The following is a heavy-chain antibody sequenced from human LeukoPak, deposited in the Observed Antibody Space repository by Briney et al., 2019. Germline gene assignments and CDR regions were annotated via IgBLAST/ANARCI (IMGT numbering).Heavy chain of an antibody. V-gene: IGHV3-48*01. D-gene: IGHD4-17*01. CDR3: ARGSALDYGDYYYYYGMDV. CDR2: ISSSSSTI. CDR1: GFTFRSYS. J-gene: IGHJ6*02. Sequence: GGSLRLSCAASGFTFRSYSMNWVRQAPGKGLEWVSYISSSSSTIYYADSVKGRFTISRDNAKKSMYLQMNSLRAEDTAVYYCARGSALDYGDYYYYYGMDVWGQGTTVTLSS.